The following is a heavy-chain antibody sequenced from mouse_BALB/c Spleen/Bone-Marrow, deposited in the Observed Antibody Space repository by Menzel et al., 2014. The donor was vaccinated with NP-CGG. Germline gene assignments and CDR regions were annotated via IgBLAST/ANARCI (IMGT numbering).Heavy chain of an antibody. D-gene: IGHD1-1*01. V-gene: IGHV1-69*02. CDR2: IYPSDSYT. CDR1: GNTFTSYW. CDR3: TRSYGSSYEYYFDY. J-gene: IGHJ2*01. Sequence: QVQLQQSGAELVRPGASVKLSCKASGNTFTSYWINWVKQRPGQGLEWIGNIYPSDSYTNYNQKFKDKATLTVDKSSSTAYMQLSSPTSEDSAVYYCTRSYGSSYEYYFDYWGQGTTLTVSS.